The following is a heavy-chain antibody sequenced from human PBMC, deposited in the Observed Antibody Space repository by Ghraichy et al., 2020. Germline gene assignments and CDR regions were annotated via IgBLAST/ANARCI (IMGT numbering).Heavy chain of an antibody. V-gene: IGHV1-2*04. D-gene: IGHD6-13*01. CDR2: INPNSGGT. Sequence: ASVKVSCKASGYTFTGYYMHWVRQAPGQGLEWMGWINPNSGGTNYAQKFQGWVTMTRDTSISTAYMELSRLRSDDTAVYYCARPPEGAAAGPPYFDYWGQGTLVTVSS. J-gene: IGHJ4*02. CDR1: GYTFTGYY. CDR3: ARPPEGAAAGPPYFDY.